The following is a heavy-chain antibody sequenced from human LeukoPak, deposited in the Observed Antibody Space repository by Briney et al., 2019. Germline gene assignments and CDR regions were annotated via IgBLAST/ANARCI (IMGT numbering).Heavy chain of an antibody. CDR2: IYHSGST. Sequence: PSETLSLTCAVYGGSFSGYSWSWIRQPPGKGLEWIGYIYHSGSTYYNPSLKSRVTISVDRSKNQFSLKLSSVTAADTAVYYCARGPPYIVVVTAIGFFDYWGQGTLVTVSS. V-gene: IGHV4-34*01. D-gene: IGHD2-21*02. CDR1: GGSFSGYS. J-gene: IGHJ4*02. CDR3: ARGPPYIVVVTAIGFFDY.